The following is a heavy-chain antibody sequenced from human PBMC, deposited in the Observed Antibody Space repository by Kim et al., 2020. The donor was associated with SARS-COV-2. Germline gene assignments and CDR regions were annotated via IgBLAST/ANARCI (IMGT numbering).Heavy chain of an antibody. Sequence: PYLKCRVTISVDTSKNQFSLKLSSVPAADTAMYDCARKASGAEAGNWFDPWGQGTLVTVSS. V-gene: IGHV4-4*09. J-gene: IGHJ5*02. CDR3: ARKASGAEAGNWFDP. D-gene: IGHD6-13*01.